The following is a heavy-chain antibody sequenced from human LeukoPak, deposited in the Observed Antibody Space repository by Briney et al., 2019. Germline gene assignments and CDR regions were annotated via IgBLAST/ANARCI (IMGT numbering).Heavy chain of an antibody. V-gene: IGHV1-8*02. CDR3: ARKRRLTWGLD. D-gene: IGHD3-16*01. CDR1: GYTFTGYY. CDR2: MNPNSGNT. J-gene: IGHJ4*02. Sequence: ASVKVSCKASGYTFTGYYMHWVRQAPGQGLEWMGWMNPNSGNTGYAQKFQGRVTMTRNTSISTAYMELSSLRSEDTAVYYCARKRRLTWGLDWGQGTLVTVSS.